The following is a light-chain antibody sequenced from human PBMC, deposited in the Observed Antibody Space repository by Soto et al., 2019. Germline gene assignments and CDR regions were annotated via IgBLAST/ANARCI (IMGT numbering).Light chain of an antibody. CDR2: WAS. J-gene: IGKJ1*01. Sequence: IVMTQSPDSLAESLGERATINCKSSQSVLYSSNNKNYLAWYQQKPRQPPKLLIYWASTRESGVPDRFSGSGSGTDFTLTVSSLQAEDVAVYYCQQYYSTPLAFGQGTKVEIK. CDR3: QQYYSTPLA. CDR1: QSVLYSSNNKNY. V-gene: IGKV4-1*01.